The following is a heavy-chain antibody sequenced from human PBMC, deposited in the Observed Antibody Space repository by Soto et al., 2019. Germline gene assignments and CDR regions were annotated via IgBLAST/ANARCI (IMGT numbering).Heavy chain of an antibody. D-gene: IGHD2-2*01. CDR1: GYTFTSYG. V-gene: IGHV1-18*01. J-gene: IGHJ6*03. CDR3: AREWGPDIVVVPAAREGPYYYYYYYMDV. Sequence: ASVKVSCKASGYTFTSYGISWVRQAPGQGLEWMGWISAYNGNTNYAQKLQSRVTMTTDTSTSTAYMELRSLRSDDTAVYYCAREWGPDIVVVPAAREGPYYYYYYYMDVWGKGTTVTVSS. CDR2: ISAYNGNT.